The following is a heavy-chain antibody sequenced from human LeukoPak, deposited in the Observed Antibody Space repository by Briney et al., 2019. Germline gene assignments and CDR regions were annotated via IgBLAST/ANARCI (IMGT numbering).Heavy chain of an antibody. CDR1: GGSISSYY. V-gene: IGHV4-4*07. CDR3: ARLWFGDDAFDI. CDR2: IYTSGSS. Sequence: PSETLSLTCTVSGGSISSYYWSWIRQPAGKGLEWIGRIYTSGSSNYNPSLKSRVTISVDTSKKQFTLRHSSVTAADTAVYYCARLWFGDDAFDIWGQGTMVTVSS. J-gene: IGHJ3*02. D-gene: IGHD3-10*01.